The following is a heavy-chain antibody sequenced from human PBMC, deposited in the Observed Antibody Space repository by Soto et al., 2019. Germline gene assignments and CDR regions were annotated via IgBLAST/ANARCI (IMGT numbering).Heavy chain of an antibody. CDR1: GFTVSSNY. CDR2: IYIDGST. Sequence: EVPLVESGGGLIQPGGSLRLSCAASGFTVSSNYMNWVRQAPGKGLEWLSVIYIDGSTYYADSVKGRFTISRDTSKNTLYIQMNSLRAEDTAIYYCARSTYTYGGRGAFDIWGQGTMVTVSS. J-gene: IGHJ3*02. V-gene: IGHV3-53*01. CDR3: ARSTYTYGGRGAFDI. D-gene: IGHD5-18*01.